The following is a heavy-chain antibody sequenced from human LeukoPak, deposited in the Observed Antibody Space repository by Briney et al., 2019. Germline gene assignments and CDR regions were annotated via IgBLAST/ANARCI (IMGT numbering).Heavy chain of an antibody. J-gene: IGHJ5*02. CDR3: ARLRVPAVTFSNQLYNWFDP. CDR2: IIPIFGTA. D-gene: IGHD2-2*01. Sequence: SVKVSCKASGGTFSSYAISWVRQAPGQGLEWMGGIIPIFGTANYAQKFQGRVTITADESTSTAYMELSSLRSEDTAVYYCARLRVPAVTFSNQLYNWFDPWGQGTLVTVSS. CDR1: GGTFSSYA. V-gene: IGHV1-69*01.